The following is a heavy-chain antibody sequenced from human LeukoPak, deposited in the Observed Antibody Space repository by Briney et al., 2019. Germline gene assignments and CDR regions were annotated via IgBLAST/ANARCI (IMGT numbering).Heavy chain of an antibody. V-gene: IGHV4-34*01. CDR2: IDHSGST. CDR3: ARGGNGWYFDI. CDR1: GASLRGSY. J-gene: IGHJ2*01. Sequence: MASESPSLTCAIQGASLRGSYWSWTRQPPGKGLQWIGQIDHSGSTHSIPSLKSRVTISLDTSQSQVSLKVNSVTAADTAVYFCARGGNGWYFDIWGPDSLLTVSS. D-gene: IGHD1-14*01.